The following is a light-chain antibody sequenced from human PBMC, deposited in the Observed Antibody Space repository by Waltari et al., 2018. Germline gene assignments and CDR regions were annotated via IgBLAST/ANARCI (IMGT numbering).Light chain of an antibody. Sequence: DIQMTQSPSTLSASVGDRVTLTCRASQSIGRWLAWYQHKPGTAPKLLIYRTSSLESGVPSRFSGSGSGTDFTLTISSLQPDDFATYYCQQYNSPPWTFGQGTKVEIK. CDR2: RTS. V-gene: IGKV1-5*03. CDR1: QSIGRW. CDR3: QQYNSPPWT. J-gene: IGKJ1*01.